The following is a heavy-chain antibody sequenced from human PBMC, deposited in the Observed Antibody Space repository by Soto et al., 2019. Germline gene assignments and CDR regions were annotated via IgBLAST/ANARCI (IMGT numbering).Heavy chain of an antibody. D-gene: IGHD2-2*02. CDR3: ARADCSSTSCYKPPYYYYYGMDV. CDR2: IIPIFGTA. J-gene: IGHJ6*02. CDR1: GGTFSSYA. V-gene: IGHV1-69*01. Sequence: QVQLVQSGAEVKKPGSSVKVSCKASGGTFSSYAISWVRQAPGQGLEWMGGIIPIFGTANYAQKFQGRVTITADESTSTGYMELSSLRSEDTAVYYCARADCSSTSCYKPPYYYYYGMDVWGQGTTVTVSS.